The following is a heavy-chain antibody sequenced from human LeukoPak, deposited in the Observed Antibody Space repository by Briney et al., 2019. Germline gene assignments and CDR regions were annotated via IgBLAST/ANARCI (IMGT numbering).Heavy chain of an antibody. J-gene: IGHJ4*02. CDR1: GFTVSSNY. V-gene: IGHV3-53*01. CDR3: AREKRDYGNIAALDY. Sequence: PGWYLRLSCAASGFTVSSNYMSWVRQAPGKGLEWVSVIYSGGSTYYADSVKGRFSLSRVHFKNTLYLLMNSLRAEDTAVYYCAREKRDYGNIAALDYWGQGTLVTVSS. D-gene: IGHD4-17*01. CDR2: IYSGGST.